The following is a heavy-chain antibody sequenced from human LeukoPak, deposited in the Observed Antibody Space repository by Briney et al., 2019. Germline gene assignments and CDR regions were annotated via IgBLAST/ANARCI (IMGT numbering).Heavy chain of an antibody. CDR2: ISSSGSTI. CDR3: ARDSGHYDFWSGLYYYYMDV. Sequence: GGSLRLSCAASGFTFSSYEMHWVRQAPGKGLEWVSYISSSGSTIYYADSVKGRFTISRDNAKNSLYLQMNSLRAEDTAVYYCARDSGHYDFWSGLYYYYMDVWGKGTTVTVSS. D-gene: IGHD3-3*01. CDR1: GFTFSSYE. J-gene: IGHJ6*03. V-gene: IGHV3-48*03.